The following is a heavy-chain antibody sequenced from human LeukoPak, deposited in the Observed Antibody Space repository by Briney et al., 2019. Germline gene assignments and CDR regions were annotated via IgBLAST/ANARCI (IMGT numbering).Heavy chain of an antibody. J-gene: IGHJ6*03. CDR1: GFTFSSYA. CDR3: AKPLGQWYSSSSLINYYYYYMDV. Sequence: GGPLRLSCAASGFTFSSYAMSWVRQAPGKGLEWVSAISGSGGSTYYADSVKGRFTISRDNSKNTLYLQMNSLRAEDTAVYYCAKPLGQWYSSSSLINYYYYYMDVWGKGTTVTVSS. D-gene: IGHD6-6*01. CDR2: ISGSGGST. V-gene: IGHV3-23*01.